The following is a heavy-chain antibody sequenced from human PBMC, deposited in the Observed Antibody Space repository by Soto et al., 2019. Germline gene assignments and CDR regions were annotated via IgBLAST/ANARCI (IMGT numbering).Heavy chain of an antibody. Sequence: GGSLRLSCAASGFTFSSYSMHWVRQAPGKGLEWVAVISYDGSNKYYADSVKGRFTISRDNSKNTLYLQMNSLRAEDSAVYYCAREALNHNYDFWSGFVYFFDYWGQGTLVTVSS. CDR2: ISYDGSNK. J-gene: IGHJ4*02. V-gene: IGHV3-30-3*01. CDR3: AREALNHNYDFWSGFVYFFDY. D-gene: IGHD3-3*01. CDR1: GFTFSSYS.